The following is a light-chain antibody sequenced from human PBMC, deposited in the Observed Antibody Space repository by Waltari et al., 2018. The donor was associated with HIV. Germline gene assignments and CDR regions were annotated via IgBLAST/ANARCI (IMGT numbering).Light chain of an antibody. CDR2: EVN. CDR1: SSDVGNYTV. V-gene: IGLV2-23*02. Sequence: QSALTQPTSVSASPGPSITIPCTGTSSDVGNYTVVSWYRQFTDKAPQRLIFEVNKRPAGVSNRFSGSKSGNSASLTIAGLLADDEADYYCCSYAGGNSYVFGTGTKVTVL. CDR3: CSYAGGNSYV. J-gene: IGLJ1*01.